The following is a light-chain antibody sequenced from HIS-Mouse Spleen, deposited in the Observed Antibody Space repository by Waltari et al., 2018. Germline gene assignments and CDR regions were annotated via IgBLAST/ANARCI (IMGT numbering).Light chain of an antibody. Sequence: SYVLTQPPSVSVAPGKTARITCGGNNIGSKSVHWYQQKPGQAPVLVVYDDSDRPSGFPERFSGSNSGNPATLTISRVEAGDEADYYCQVWDSSSDHVVFGGGTKLTVL. V-gene: IGLV3-21*03. J-gene: IGLJ2*01. CDR2: DDS. CDR1: NIGSKS. CDR3: QVWDSSSDHVV.